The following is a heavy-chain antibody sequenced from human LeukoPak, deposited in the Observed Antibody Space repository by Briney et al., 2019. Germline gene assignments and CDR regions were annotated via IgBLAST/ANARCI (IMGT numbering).Heavy chain of an antibody. V-gene: IGHV1-2*02. J-gene: IGHJ4*02. CDR1: GYTFTGYY. CDR3: ASEIIAAASFDY. Sequence: ASVKLSCKASGYTFTGYYMHWVRQAHGQGLEWMGWINPNSGGTNYAQKFQGRVTMTRDTSISTAYMELSRLRSDDTAVYYCASEIIAAASFDYWGQGTRVTVSS. D-gene: IGHD6-13*01. CDR2: INPNSGGT.